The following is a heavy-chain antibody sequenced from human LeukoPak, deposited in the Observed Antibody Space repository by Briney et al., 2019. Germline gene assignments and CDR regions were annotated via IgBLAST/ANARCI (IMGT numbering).Heavy chain of an antibody. CDR3: AKDQGKWLPQYYFDY. V-gene: IGHV3-23*01. D-gene: IGHD6-19*01. J-gene: IGHJ4*02. Sequence: PGGSLRLSCAASGFTFSSYAMSWVRQAPGKGLEWVSAISGSGGSTYYADSVRGRFTISRDNSKNTLYLQLNSLRAEDTAVYYCAKDQGKWLPQYYFDYWGQGTLVTVSS. CDR2: ISGSGGST. CDR1: GFTFSSYA.